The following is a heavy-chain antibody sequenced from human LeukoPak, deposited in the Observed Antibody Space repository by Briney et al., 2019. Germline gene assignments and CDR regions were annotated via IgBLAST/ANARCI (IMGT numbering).Heavy chain of an antibody. Sequence: PGGSLRLSCAASVFTFSHSAMSWVRQAPGKGLEWVSTLSGSGITTYYADSVKGRFTISRDNSKNTLYLQMNSLRAEDTAVYYCAKGIYSSGWSCFDYWGHGTLVTVSS. CDR3: AKGIYSSGWSCFDY. CDR1: VFTFSHSA. V-gene: IGHV3-23*01. J-gene: IGHJ4*01. CDR2: LSGSGITT. D-gene: IGHD6-19*01.